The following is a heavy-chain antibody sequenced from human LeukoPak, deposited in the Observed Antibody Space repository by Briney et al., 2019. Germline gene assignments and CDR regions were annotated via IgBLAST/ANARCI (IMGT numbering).Heavy chain of an antibody. V-gene: IGHV3-30-3*01. Sequence: GGSLRLSCAASGFTFSSYAMHWVRQAPGKGLEWVAVISYDGSNKYYADSVKGRFTISRDNSKNTLYLQMNSLRAEDTAVYYCASPALYGSGMNDAFDIWGQGTMVTVSS. CDR1: GFTFSSYA. CDR2: ISYDGSNK. D-gene: IGHD3-10*01. CDR3: ASPALYGSGMNDAFDI. J-gene: IGHJ3*02.